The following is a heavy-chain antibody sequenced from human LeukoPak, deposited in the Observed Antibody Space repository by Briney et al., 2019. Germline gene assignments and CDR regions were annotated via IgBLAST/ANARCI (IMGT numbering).Heavy chain of an antibody. CDR2: IYYSGST. D-gene: IGHD5-18*01. Sequence: SETLSLTCTVSGGSISSSSYYWGWIRQPPGKGLEWIGSIYYSGSTYCNPSLKSRVTISVDTSKNQFSLKLSSVTAADTAVYYCARSDTAMVVFDYWGQGTLVTVSS. J-gene: IGHJ4*02. V-gene: IGHV4-39*07. CDR1: GGSISSSSYY. CDR3: ARSDTAMVVFDY.